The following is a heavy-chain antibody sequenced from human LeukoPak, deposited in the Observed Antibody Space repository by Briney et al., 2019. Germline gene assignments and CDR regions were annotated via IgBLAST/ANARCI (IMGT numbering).Heavy chain of an antibody. J-gene: IGHJ3*02. CDR2: IYYSGST. CDR3: ARVRWQQQQVVFSRDDAFDI. V-gene: IGHV4-59*12. Sequence: SETLSLTCTVSGGSISSYYWSWIRQPPGKGLEWIGYIYYSGSTNYNPSLKSRVTMSEDPSKNQVFLTLSSVTAADTAVYYCARVRWQQQQVVFSRDDAFDIWGQGTMVTVSS. CDR1: GGSISSYY. D-gene: IGHD6-13*01.